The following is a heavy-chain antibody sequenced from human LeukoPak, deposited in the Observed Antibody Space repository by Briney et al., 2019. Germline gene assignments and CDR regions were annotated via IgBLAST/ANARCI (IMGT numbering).Heavy chain of an antibody. D-gene: IGHD3-10*01. V-gene: IGHV3-21*04. CDR2: ISSSSSYI. Sequence: GGSLRLSCAASGFTFSSYSMNWVRQAPGKGLEWVSSISSSSSYIYYADSVKGRFTISRDNAKNSLYLQMNSLRAEDTAVYYCAKGGIDLVRGSFDYWGQGTLVTVSS. CDR3: AKGGIDLVRGSFDY. J-gene: IGHJ4*02. CDR1: GFTFSSYS.